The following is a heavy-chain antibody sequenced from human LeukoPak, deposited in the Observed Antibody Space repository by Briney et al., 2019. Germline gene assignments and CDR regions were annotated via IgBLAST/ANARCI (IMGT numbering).Heavy chain of an antibody. D-gene: IGHD2-15*01. CDR3: ARGVPLWVWGYCSGGSCYNSSWFDP. J-gene: IGHJ5*02. CDR2: IYYSGST. V-gene: IGHV4-59*12. Sequence: SETLSLTCTVSGGSISSYYWSWIRQPPGKGLEWIGYIYYSGSTNYNPSLKSRVTISVDRSKNQFSLKLSSVTAADTAVYYCARGVPLWVWGYCSGGSCYNSSWFDPWGQGTLVTVSS. CDR1: GGSISSYY.